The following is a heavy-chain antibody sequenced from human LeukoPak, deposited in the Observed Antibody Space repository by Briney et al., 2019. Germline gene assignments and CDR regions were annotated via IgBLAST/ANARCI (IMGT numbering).Heavy chain of an antibody. CDR2: VYYGGNT. CDR1: GGSISSSSYY. Sequence: SETLSLTCTVSGGSISSSSYYWDWIRQPPGKGLEWIGNVYYGGNTFYNSSLESRVTISVDMSKNQFSLKLSSVTAADTAVYYCARVGVYDFWSGYYPNNWFDPWGQGTLVTVSS. D-gene: IGHD3-3*01. CDR3: ARVGVYDFWSGYYPNNWFDP. J-gene: IGHJ5*02. V-gene: IGHV4-39*01.